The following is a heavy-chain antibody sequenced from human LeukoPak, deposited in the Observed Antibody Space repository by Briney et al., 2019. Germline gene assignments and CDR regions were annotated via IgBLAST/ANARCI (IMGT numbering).Heavy chain of an antibody. J-gene: IGHJ6*03. CDR2: FDPEDGET. V-gene: IGHV1-24*01. Sequence: ASVKVSCKVSGYTLTELSMHWVRQAPGKGLEWMGGFDPEDGETIYAQKFQGRVTMTEDTSTDTAYMELSRLRSDDTAVYYCARGEGSGSYYKSYYYYMDVWGKGTTVTVSS. D-gene: IGHD3-10*01. CDR1: GYTLTELS. CDR3: ARGEGSGSYYKSYYYYMDV.